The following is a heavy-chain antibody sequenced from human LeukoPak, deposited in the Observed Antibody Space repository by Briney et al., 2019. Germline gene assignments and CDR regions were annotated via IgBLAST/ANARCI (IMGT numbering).Heavy chain of an antibody. V-gene: IGHV4-61*01. CDR1: GGSLSRGSYY. J-gene: IGHJ4*02. Sequence: SETLSLTCTVSGGSLSRGSYYWSWTRQPPGKGLEWIGYIHHSGTTNYSPSLKSRVTISVDMAKNQFFLNLTSVTAADTAVYYCARGRLGATYWGQGTLVTVSS. CDR2: IHHSGTT. D-gene: IGHD1-26*01. CDR3: ARGRLGATY.